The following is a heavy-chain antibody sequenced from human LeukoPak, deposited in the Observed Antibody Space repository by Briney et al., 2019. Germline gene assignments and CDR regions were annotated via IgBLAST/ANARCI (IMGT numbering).Heavy chain of an antibody. CDR3: AGQYQLLSNAFDI. D-gene: IGHD2-2*01. J-gene: IGHJ3*02. CDR2: ISGSGGST. V-gene: IGHV3-23*01. Sequence: GGSLRLSCAASGFTFSSYAMSWVRQAPGKRLEWVSAISGSGGSTYYADSVKGRFTISRDNSKNTLYLQMNSLRAEDTAVYYCAGQYQLLSNAFDIWGQGTMVTVSS. CDR1: GFTFSSYA.